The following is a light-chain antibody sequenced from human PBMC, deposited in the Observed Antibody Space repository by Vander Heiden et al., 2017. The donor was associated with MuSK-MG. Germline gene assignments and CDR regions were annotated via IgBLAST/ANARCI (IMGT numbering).Light chain of an antibody. CDR3: CSYTDSKTLEGWV. J-gene: IGLJ3*02. CDR1: SSDVGGYNY. Sequence: QSALTQPASASGSPGQSLTISCTGTSSDVGGYNYVSWFQQHPGKAPQPLIFDVTNRPSGIPTRFSGSKSGNTAFPTISGLQPEDEADYYCCSYTDSKTLEGWVFGGGTKLTVL. V-gene: IGLV2-14*03. CDR2: DVT.